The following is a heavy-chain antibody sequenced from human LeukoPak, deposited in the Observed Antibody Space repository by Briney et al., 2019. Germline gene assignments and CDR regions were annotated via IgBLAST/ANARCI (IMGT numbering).Heavy chain of an antibody. Sequence: PGRSLRLSCAASGFTFSSYAMHWVRQAPGKGLEWVGRIKSKADGGTTDYAAPVKGRLTISRDDSKNTLYLQMNSLKSDDTAVYSCATDVTRTTGTYRYLGYWGQGALVTVSS. CDR1: GFTFSSYA. J-gene: IGHJ4*02. V-gene: IGHV3-15*01. CDR3: ATDVTRTTGTYRYLGY. D-gene: IGHD1-26*01. CDR2: IKSKADGGTT.